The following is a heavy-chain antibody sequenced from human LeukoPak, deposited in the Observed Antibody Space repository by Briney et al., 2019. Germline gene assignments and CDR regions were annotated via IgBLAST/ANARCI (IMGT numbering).Heavy chain of an antibody. Sequence: SETLSLTCTVSGGSISSSSYYWGWIRQPPGKGLEWIGSIYYSGSTYYNPSLKSRVTISVDTSKNQFSLKLSSVTAADTAVYYCARKRDYGDYDYWGQGTLVTVSS. CDR1: GGSISSSSYY. J-gene: IGHJ4*02. CDR2: IYYSGST. V-gene: IGHV4-39*07. CDR3: ARKRDYGDYDY. D-gene: IGHD4-17*01.